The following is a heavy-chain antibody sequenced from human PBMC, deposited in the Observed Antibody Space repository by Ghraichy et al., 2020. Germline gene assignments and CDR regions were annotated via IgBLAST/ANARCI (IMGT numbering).Heavy chain of an antibody. J-gene: IGHJ6*02. CDR3: ARGSRVVRFYYYDGMEV. Sequence: GGSLRLSCVGSGFTFSSYSMNWVRQSPGKGLEWVSYITSSSRNTFYADSVKGRFTISRDNAQNSLSLQMNSLRDEDTAVYYCARGSRVVRFYYYDGMEVWGQGTTVTVSS. V-gene: IGHV3-48*02. CDR1: GFTFSSYS. CDR2: ITSSSRNT. D-gene: IGHD4-23*01.